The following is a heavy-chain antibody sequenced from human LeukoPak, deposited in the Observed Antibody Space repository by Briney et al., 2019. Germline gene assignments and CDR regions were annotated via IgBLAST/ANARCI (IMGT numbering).Heavy chain of an antibody. J-gene: IGHJ4*02. Sequence: ASVTVSCKASGYTFTSYGISWVRQAPGQGLEWMGWISAYNGNTNYAQKLQGRVTMTTDTSTSTAYMELRSLRSDDTAVYYCARVNEQWLATYFDYWGQGTLVTVSS. CDR1: GYTFTSYG. CDR2: ISAYNGNT. V-gene: IGHV1-18*01. CDR3: ARVNEQWLATYFDY. D-gene: IGHD6-19*01.